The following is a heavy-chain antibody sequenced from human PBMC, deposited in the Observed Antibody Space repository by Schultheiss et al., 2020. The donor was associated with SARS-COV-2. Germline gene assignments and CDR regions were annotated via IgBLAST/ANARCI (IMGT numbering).Heavy chain of an antibody. CDR2: ISGSGGST. Sequence: GGSLRLSCAASGFTFSSYAMSWVRQAPGKGLEWVSAISGSGGSTYYADSVKGRFTISRDNSKNTLYLQMNSLRAEDTAVYYCARDQLRFLEWLSTGIVYYYGMDVWGQGTTVTVSS. CDR1: GFTFSSYA. D-gene: IGHD3-3*01. CDR3: ARDQLRFLEWLSTGIVYYYGMDV. J-gene: IGHJ6*02. V-gene: IGHV3-23*01.